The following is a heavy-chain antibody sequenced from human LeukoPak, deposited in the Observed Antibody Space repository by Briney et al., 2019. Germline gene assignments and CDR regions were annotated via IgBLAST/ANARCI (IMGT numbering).Heavy chain of an antibody. CDR1: GFTFSDYG. CDR2: ISSSSSTI. CDR3: ARTRFGELSYFDY. J-gene: IGHJ4*02. Sequence: PGGSLRLSCAASGFTFSDYGMNWVRQAPGKGLEWVSYISSSSSTIYYADSVKGRFTISRDNAKNSLYLQMNSLRAEDTAVYYCARTRFGELSYFDYWGQGTLVTVSS. V-gene: IGHV3-48*01. D-gene: IGHD3-10*02.